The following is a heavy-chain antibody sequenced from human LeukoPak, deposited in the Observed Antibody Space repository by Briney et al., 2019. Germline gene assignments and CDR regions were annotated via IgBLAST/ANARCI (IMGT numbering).Heavy chain of an antibody. D-gene: IGHD6-6*01. J-gene: IGHJ4*02. Sequence: ASVKVSCKTSGYTFTDFSIHWVRQAPGQHLEWMGYFNPNLSRSKSAQQFQGRVTLTADPSINPAYMELTRLTSDDAAIYYCARDAPVGEIAALSIPFEYWGQGALVTVSS. CDR1: GYTFTDFS. V-gene: IGHV1-2*02. CDR2: FNPNLSRS. CDR3: ARDAPVGEIAALSIPFEY.